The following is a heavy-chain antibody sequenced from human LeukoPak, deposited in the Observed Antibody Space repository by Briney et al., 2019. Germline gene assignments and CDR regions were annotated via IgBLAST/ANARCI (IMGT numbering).Heavy chain of an antibody. CDR3: ARHWTVARTDY. D-gene: IGHD6-19*01. CDR1: GGSISSSDFY. V-gene: IGHV4-39*01. J-gene: IGHJ4*02. Sequence: SEVLSLTCTVSGGSISSSDFYWGWIRQPPGKGLEWIGSISYSGNTYYNPSLKSRVTISVDTSKNQFSLKLSSVTAADTAVYYCARHWTVARTDYWGQGTLVTVSS. CDR2: ISYSGNT.